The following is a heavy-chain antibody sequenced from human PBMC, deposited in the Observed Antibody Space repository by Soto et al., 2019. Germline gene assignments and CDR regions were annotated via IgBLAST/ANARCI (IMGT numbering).Heavy chain of an antibody. D-gene: IGHD3-22*01. Sequence: QLVQSGAEVKKPGASVNVSCKASGYTFSNYGISWVRQAPGQGLEWMGWISAYNGDTKYAQKFQGRVTMTTDTSTSTAYMEVTSLTSDDTAVYYCAGESSGYPREPWGQGTLVTVSS. CDR1: GYTFSNYG. V-gene: IGHV1-18*01. CDR3: AGESSGYPREP. J-gene: IGHJ5*02. CDR2: ISAYNGDT.